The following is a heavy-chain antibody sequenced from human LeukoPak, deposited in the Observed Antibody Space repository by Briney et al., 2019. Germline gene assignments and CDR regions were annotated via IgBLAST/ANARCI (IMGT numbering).Heavy chain of an antibody. CDR1: GGSFSGYY. Sequence: SETLSLTCAVYGGSFSGYYWSWIRQPPGKGLEWIGEINHSGSTNYNPSLKSRVTISVDTSKNQFSLKLSSVTAADTAVYYCARDGATTGFDYWGQGTLVTVSS. CDR3: ARDGATTGFDY. J-gene: IGHJ4*02. D-gene: IGHD4-17*01. CDR2: INHSGST. V-gene: IGHV4-34*09.